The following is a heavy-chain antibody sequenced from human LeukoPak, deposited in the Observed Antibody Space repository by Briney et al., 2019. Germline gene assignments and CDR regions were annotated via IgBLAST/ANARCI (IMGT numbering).Heavy chain of an antibody. CDR1: GFTFSSYS. Sequence: GGSLRLSCVASGFTFSSYSMNWVRQAPGKGLEWVSAISGSGGTTHYADSVKGRFTISRDNAKNSLYLQMNSLRAEDTAVYYCARPGITAFDIWGQGTMVTVSS. CDR3: ARPGITAFDI. CDR2: ISGSGGTT. J-gene: IGHJ3*02. D-gene: IGHD3-10*01. V-gene: IGHV3-21*01.